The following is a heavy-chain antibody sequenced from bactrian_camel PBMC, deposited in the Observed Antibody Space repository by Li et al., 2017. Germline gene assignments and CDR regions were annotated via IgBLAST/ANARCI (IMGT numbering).Heavy chain of an antibody. CDR1: GFDFHLNA. J-gene: IGHJ4*01. CDR3: AADVSGSCGTDYDVPGWY. V-gene: IGHV3S40*01. D-gene: IGHD2*01. CDR2: TTGGGGST. Sequence: VQLVESGGGLVQPGGSLRLSCVASGFDFHLNAMGWVRQAPGKALEWVSGTTGGGGSTYYADSVKGRFTISRDYAKKTLSLQMTSLKPEDSDMYYCAADVSGSCGTDYDVPGWYWGQGTQVTVS.